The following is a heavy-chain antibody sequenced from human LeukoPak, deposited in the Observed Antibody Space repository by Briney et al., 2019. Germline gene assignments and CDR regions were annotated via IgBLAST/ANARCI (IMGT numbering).Heavy chain of an antibody. CDR2: IDSDGSDT. V-gene: IGHV3-74*01. CDR3: SRSFGGPSDY. D-gene: IGHD3-16*01. J-gene: IGHJ4*02. CDR1: GFTFSRYW. Sequence: GGSLRLSCAASGFTFSRYWMHWVRQAPGKGLVWVSRIDSDGSDTTYADYVKGRFTISRDNAKHTVYLQMNSLTAEDTAVYYCSRSFGGPSDYWGQGTPVTVSS.